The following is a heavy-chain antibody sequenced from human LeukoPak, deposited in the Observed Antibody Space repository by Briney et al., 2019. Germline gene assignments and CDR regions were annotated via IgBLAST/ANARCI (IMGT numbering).Heavy chain of an antibody. CDR2: INHSGST. V-gene: IGHV4-34*01. J-gene: IGHJ3*02. D-gene: IGHD2-8*01. Sequence: SETLSLTCAVYGGSFSGYYWSWIRQPPGKGLEWIGEINHSGSTNYNPSLKSRVTISVDRSKNQFSLKLSSVTAADTAVYYCAREYDPYAFDIWGQGTMVTVSS. CDR1: GGSFSGYY. CDR3: AREYDPYAFDI.